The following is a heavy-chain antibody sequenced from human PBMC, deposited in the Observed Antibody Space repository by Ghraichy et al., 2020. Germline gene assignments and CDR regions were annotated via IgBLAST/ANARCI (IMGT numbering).Heavy chain of an antibody. CDR3: AHIRGGYSTYNYYYYGMDV. D-gene: IGHD3-22*01. CDR2: IYWDDNK. V-gene: IGHV2-5*02. J-gene: IGHJ6*02. Sequence: SGPTLVKPTQTLTLTCTFSGFSLNTSGVGVGWIRQPPGKALEWLALIYWDDNKRCSPSLRSRVTITKDTSKNQVVLIMTNMDPVDTATYYCAHIRGGYSTYNYYYYGMDVWGQGTTVTVSS. CDR1: GFSLNTSGVG.